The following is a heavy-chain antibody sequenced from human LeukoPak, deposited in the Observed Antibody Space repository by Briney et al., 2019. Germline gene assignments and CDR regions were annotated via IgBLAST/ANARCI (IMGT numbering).Heavy chain of an antibody. V-gene: IGHV4-39*07. D-gene: IGHD6-13*01. CDR1: GGSISSSSYY. CDR3: ARANPQQQLTNYYYYYMDV. Sequence: SETLSLTCTVSGGSISSSSYYWGWIRQPPGKGLEWIGSIYYSGSTYYNPSLKSRVTISVDTSKNLLSLKLSSVTAADTAVYYCARANPQQQLTNYYYYYMDVWGKGTTVTVSS. J-gene: IGHJ6*03. CDR2: IYYSGST.